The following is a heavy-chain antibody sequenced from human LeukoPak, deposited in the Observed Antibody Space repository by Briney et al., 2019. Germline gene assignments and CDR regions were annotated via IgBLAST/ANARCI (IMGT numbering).Heavy chain of an antibody. CDR2: IYYSGST. V-gene: IGHV4-39*01. CDR3: ARQLAVAGTRYYYYMDV. Sequence: SETLSLICTVSGGSISSSSYYWGWIRQPPGKGLEWIGSIYYSGSTYYNPFLKSRVTISVDTSKNQFSLKLSSVTAADTAVYYCARQLAVAGTRYYYYMDVWGKGTTVTVSS. CDR1: GGSISSSSYY. D-gene: IGHD6-19*01. J-gene: IGHJ6*03.